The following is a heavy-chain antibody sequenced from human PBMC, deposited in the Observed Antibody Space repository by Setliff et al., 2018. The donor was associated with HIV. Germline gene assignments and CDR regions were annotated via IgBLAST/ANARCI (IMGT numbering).Heavy chain of an antibody. Sequence: PSETLSLTCVVSGDSISRSRYSWGWIRQPPEKGLAWIGTIYHTGKTYYNSSLNSRVTIAVDTSKDQFSMNLSTVTAADTAVYYCGRVAGYCAPSRCYGYNAFDIWGPGTMVTVSS. D-gene: IGHD2-15*01. CDR3: GRVAGYCAPSRCYGYNAFDI. V-gene: IGHV4-39*01. CDR1: GDSISRSRYS. CDR2: IYHTGKT. J-gene: IGHJ3*02.